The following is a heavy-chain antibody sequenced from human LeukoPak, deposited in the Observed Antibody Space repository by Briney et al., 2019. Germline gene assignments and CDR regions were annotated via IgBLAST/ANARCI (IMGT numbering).Heavy chain of an antibody. CDR1: GYTFTGYY. CDR3: ARDAGSGSQLADAFDI. CDR2: INPNSGGT. V-gene: IGHV1-2*02. Sequence: ASVKVSCKASGYTFTGYYMHWVRQAPGQGLEWMGWINPNSGGTNYAQKFQGGVTMTRDTSISTAYMELSRLRSDDTAVYYCARDAGSGSQLADAFDIWGQGTMVTVSS. D-gene: IGHD3-10*01. J-gene: IGHJ3*02.